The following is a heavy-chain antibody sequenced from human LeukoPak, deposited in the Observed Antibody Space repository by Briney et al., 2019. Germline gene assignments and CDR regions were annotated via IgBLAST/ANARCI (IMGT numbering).Heavy chain of an antibody. CDR3: ARGDYYGSGSSPYYFDY. D-gene: IGHD3-10*01. V-gene: IGHV3-30-3*01. J-gene: IGHJ4*02. CDR1: GFTFSSCA. CDR2: ISYDGSNK. Sequence: EPGRSLRLSCAASGFTFSSCAMHWVRQAPGKGLEWVAVISYDGSNKYYADSVKGRFTISRDNSKNTLYLQMNSLRAEDTAVYYCARGDYYGSGSSPYYFDYWGQGTLVTVSS.